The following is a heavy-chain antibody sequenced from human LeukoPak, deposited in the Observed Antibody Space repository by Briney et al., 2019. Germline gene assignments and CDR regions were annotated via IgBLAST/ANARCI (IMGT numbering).Heavy chain of an antibody. Sequence: SETLSLTCTVSGYSISSGYYWGWIRQPPGQGLEWTGSIYYSGSIWYHPSLKSRVTISVDTSKNQFSLKLTSVTAADTAVYYCARPPRHDFDDSRVHDAFDIWGQGTMVTVSS. CDR3: ARPPRHDFDDSRVHDAFDI. D-gene: IGHD2-15*01. J-gene: IGHJ3*02. CDR2: IYYSGSI. CDR1: GYSISSGYY. V-gene: IGHV4-38-2*02.